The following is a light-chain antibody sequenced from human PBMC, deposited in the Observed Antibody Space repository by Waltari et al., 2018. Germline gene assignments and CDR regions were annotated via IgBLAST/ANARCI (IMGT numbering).Light chain of an antibody. V-gene: IGKV4-1*01. CDR2: WAS. CDR3: QQYYTTPLT. CDR1: QSVLYGSNTKNY. J-gene: IGKJ4*01. Sequence: DIVMTQSPDSLAVSLGERATINCKSSQSVLYGSNTKNYLAWYQQKPGQHPKLLIYWASTRESGVPDRFSGSGSGTDFTLTISSLQAEDVAVYYCQQYYTTPLTFGGGTKVEIK.